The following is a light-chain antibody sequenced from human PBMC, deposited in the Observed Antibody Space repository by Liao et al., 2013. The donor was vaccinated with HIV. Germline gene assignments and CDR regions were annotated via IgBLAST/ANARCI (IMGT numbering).Light chain of an antibody. Sequence: YVLTQPPSLSVAPGQTARIPCGGDNIGSKSVHWYQVKPGQAPVLVIYYDSGRPSGIPERFSGSSSGNTATLTISRVEAGDEADYYCEVWDDGGVFGGGTKLTVL. CDR3: EVWDDGGV. V-gene: IGLV3-21*01. CDR2: YDS. J-gene: IGLJ2*01. CDR1: NIGSKS.